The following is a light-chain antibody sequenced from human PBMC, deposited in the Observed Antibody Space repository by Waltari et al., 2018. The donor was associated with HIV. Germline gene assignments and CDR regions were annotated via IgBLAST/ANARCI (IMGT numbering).Light chain of an antibody. CDR1: QSVPSDS. Sequence: EIVLTQSPGTLSLSPGDRATLSCRASQSVPSDSLGWYQQKPGQPPRLLIYGASRRATGIPDRFSGSGSGTDFTLTISRLEPEDFAVLYCQQYGSSRPLTFGAGTKVEIK. J-gene: IGKJ4*01. CDR2: GAS. V-gene: IGKV3-20*01. CDR3: QQYGSSRPLT.